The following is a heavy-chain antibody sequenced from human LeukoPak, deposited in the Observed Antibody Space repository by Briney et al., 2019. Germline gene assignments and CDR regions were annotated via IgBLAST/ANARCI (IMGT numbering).Heavy chain of an antibody. Sequence: GGSLRLSCAASGFSVSTTYMNWVRQAPGKGPEWVSVIFDGDTTAYTDSVKGRFTISRDSSENTLYLQMNSLRDDDTAVYFCARASQWLAFDYWGQGTLVSVSS. J-gene: IGHJ4*02. D-gene: IGHD6-19*01. CDR3: ARASQWLAFDY. V-gene: IGHV3-66*01. CDR2: IFDGDTT. CDR1: GFSVSTTY.